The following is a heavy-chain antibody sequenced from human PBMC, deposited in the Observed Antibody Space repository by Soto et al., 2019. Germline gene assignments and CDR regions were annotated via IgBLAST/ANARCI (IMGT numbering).Heavy chain of an antibody. CDR3: ATRAEYYDFWSGYYGA. Sequence: GESLKISCKGSGYSFSTSWIGWVRQMSGKGLEWMGTIYPSDSDTRYSPSFQGQVIISADKSTSTAYLQWRSLKASDTAMYYCATRAEYYDFWSGYYGAWGQGNLVTVSS. CDR2: IYPSDSDT. D-gene: IGHD3-3*01. V-gene: IGHV5-51*01. J-gene: IGHJ5*02. CDR1: GYSFSTSW.